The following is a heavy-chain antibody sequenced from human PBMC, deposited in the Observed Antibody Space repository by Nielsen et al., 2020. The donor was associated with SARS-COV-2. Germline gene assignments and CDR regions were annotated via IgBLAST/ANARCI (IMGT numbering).Heavy chain of an antibody. CDR3: AKGDGDSCRY. D-gene: IGHD4-17*01. J-gene: IGHJ4*02. CDR1: GYTFTDSY. CDR2: INAKSGGT. Sequence: ASVKVSCKASGYTFTDSYIHWVRQAPGQGLEWMGRINAKSGGTNYAQKFQGRVTITRDTSINTAYMELSSLRSDDTALYFCAKGDGDSCRYWGQGALVTVSS. V-gene: IGHV1-2*06.